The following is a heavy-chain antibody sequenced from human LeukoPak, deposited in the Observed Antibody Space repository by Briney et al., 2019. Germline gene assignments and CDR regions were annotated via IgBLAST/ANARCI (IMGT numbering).Heavy chain of an antibody. Sequence: SATLSLTCTVSGGSISSYYWSWIRQPPGKGLEWIGYIYYSGSTNYNPSLKSRVTISVDTSKNQFSLKLSSVTAADTAVYYCAGYIVATKGWFDPWGQGTLVTVSS. CDR1: GGSISSYY. CDR2: IYYSGST. D-gene: IGHD5-12*01. V-gene: IGHV4-59*01. CDR3: AGYIVATKGWFDP. J-gene: IGHJ5*02.